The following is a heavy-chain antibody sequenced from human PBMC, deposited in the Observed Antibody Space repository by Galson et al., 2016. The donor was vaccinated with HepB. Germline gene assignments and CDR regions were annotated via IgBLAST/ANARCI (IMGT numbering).Heavy chain of an antibody. CDR3: ARLRGNTFYIYYYGMDV. Sequence: SVKVSCKASGYTFTGDYIHWVRQAPGQGLEWMGWMNAGTGGTTYAQRFKGRVTMTRDTSISTAYMQLTRLRSDDTAVYYCARLRGNTFYIYYYGMDVWGQGTTVTVSS. CDR1: GYTFTGDY. J-gene: IGHJ6*02. CDR2: MNAGTGGT. V-gene: IGHV1-2*02. D-gene: IGHD2/OR15-2a*01.